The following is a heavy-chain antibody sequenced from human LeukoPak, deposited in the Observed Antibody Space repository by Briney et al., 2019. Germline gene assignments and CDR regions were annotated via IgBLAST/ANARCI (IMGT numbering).Heavy chain of an antibody. D-gene: IGHD3-10*01. Sequence: SGGSLRLSCAASGFTFSTYSLNWVRQAPGKGLEWVSSITSSSSYIYYADSLKGRFTISRDNAKNSLYLQMNSLRAEDTAVYYCAREDYYGSGSYGLPNWFDPWGQGTLVTVSS. CDR2: ITSSSSYI. V-gene: IGHV3-21*01. J-gene: IGHJ5*02. CDR3: AREDYYGSGSYGLPNWFDP. CDR1: GFTFSTYS.